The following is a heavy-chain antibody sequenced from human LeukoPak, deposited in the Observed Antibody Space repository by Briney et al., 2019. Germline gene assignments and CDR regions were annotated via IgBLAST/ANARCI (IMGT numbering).Heavy chain of an antibody. Sequence: PGGSLRLSCAASGFTFTSYAMSWVRQAPGKGLEWVSTISGSSSSTYYADSVKGRSTISRDNSKNTLYLQMNSLRAEDTAVYYCANVRYGFWGQGTLVTVSS. CDR1: GFTFTSYA. V-gene: IGHV3-23*01. J-gene: IGHJ4*02. D-gene: IGHD3-9*01. CDR3: ANVRYGF. CDR2: ISGSSSST.